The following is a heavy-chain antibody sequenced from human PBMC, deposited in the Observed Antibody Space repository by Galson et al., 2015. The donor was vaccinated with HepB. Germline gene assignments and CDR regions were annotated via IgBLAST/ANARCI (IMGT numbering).Heavy chain of an antibody. D-gene: IGHD6-25*01. Sequence: CAISGDSVSSNSAGWNWIRQSPSGGLEWLGRTYFRSRWFYDYGVSVKSRISIIEDTFRNQFALQLNSVTPDDTAVYYCARDHSFSSGWPRYTSYYYGFDVWGPGTTVTVSS. CDR3: ARDHSFSSGWPRYTSYYYGFDV. V-gene: IGHV6-1*01. J-gene: IGHJ6*02. CDR1: GDSVSSNSAG. CDR2: TYFRSRWFY.